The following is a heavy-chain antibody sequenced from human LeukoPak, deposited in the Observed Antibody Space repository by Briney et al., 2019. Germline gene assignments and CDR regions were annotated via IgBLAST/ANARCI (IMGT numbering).Heavy chain of an antibody. Sequence: GGSLRLSCAASGFTFSDYYMSWIRQAPGKGLEWVSYISSSGSTIYYADSVKGRFTIPRDNAKNSLYLQMNSLRAEDTAVYYCARDVYYDSSGYLGYWGQGTLVTVSS. J-gene: IGHJ4*02. CDR1: GFTFSDYY. CDR3: ARDVYYDSSGYLGY. CDR2: ISSSGSTI. V-gene: IGHV3-11*01. D-gene: IGHD3-22*01.